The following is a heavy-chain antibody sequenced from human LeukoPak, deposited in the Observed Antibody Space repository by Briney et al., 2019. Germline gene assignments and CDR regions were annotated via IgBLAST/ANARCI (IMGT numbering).Heavy chain of an antibody. CDR2: ISGSGGST. D-gene: IGHD6-13*01. CDR3: AKIEIAAAGGTFDY. J-gene: IGHJ4*02. V-gene: IGHV3-23*01. Sequence: GGSLRLSCAASGFTFSSYAMSWVRQAPGKGLEWVSAISGSGGSTYYADSVEGRFTISRDNSKNTLYLQMNNLRAEDTAVYYCAKIEIAAAGGTFDYWGQGTLVTVSS. CDR1: GFTFSSYA.